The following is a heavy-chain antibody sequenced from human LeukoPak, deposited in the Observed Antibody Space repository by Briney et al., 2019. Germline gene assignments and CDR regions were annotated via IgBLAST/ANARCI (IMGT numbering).Heavy chain of an antibody. Sequence: ASVKVSCKGSGHTLTEVAFHWVRQAPGKGLEWMGTFDPDEGETVYAQKFQGRVTMTDDKSTDTTYMELITLTSEDTAVYYCATETFYYDPSGHYYPTYSDPWGQGTLVTVSS. J-gene: IGHJ5*02. CDR3: ATETFYYDPSGHYYPTYSDP. V-gene: IGHV1-24*01. CDR2: FDPDEGET. D-gene: IGHD3-22*01. CDR1: GHTLTEVA.